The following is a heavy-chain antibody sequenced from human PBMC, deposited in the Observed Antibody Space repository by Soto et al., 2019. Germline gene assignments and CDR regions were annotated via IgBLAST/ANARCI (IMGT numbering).Heavy chain of an antibody. CDR2: INHSGST. Sequence: LSLTCAVYGGSFSGYYWSWIRQPPGKGLEWIGEINHSGSTNYNPSLKSRVTISVDTSKNQFSLKLNSMTAADTAVYYCARSPIVLRGEFDYWGQGTLVTVSS. CDR3: ARSPIVLRGEFDY. D-gene: IGHD2-8*01. CDR1: GGSFSGYY. J-gene: IGHJ4*02. V-gene: IGHV4-34*01.